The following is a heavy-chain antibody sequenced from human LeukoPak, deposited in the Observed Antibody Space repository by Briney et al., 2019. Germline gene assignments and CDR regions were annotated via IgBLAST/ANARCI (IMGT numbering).Heavy chain of an antibody. CDR2: ISSSSSTI. D-gene: IGHD2-15*01. J-gene: IGHJ4*02. CDR1: GFTFSGYS. CDR3: AKDQGYCSGASCSHPFDY. V-gene: IGHV3-48*04. Sequence: GGPLRLSVAASGFTFSGYSMTWVGKAPGKGLEGVSYISSSSSTIYYADSVKGRFTISRDNAKNSLYLQMNSLRPEDTAFYYCAKDQGYCSGASCSHPFDYWGQGTLVTVSS.